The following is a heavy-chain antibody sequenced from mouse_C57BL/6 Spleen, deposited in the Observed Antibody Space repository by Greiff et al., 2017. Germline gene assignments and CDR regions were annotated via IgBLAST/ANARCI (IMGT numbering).Heavy chain of an antibody. J-gene: IGHJ2*01. CDR1: GFNIKDDY. V-gene: IGHV14-4*01. CDR2: IDPENGDT. D-gene: IGHD1-1*01. Sequence: VQLKESGAELVRPGASVKLSCTASGFNIKDDYMHWVKQRPEQGLEWIGWIDPENGDTEYASKFQGKATITADTSSNTAYLQLSSLTSEDTAVYYCTTKVASYYFDYWGQGTTLTVSS. CDR3: TTKVASYYFDY.